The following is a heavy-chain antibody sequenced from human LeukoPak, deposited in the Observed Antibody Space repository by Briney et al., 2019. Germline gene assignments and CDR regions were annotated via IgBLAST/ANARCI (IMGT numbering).Heavy chain of an antibody. Sequence: PGGSLRLSCAASGFTFSSYSMNWVRQAPGKGLEWVSSISSSSSYIYYADSVKGRFTISRDNAKNSLYLQMNSLRAEDTAVYYCARCGQDIVVVPAALNWFGPWGQGTLVTVSS. CDR2: ISSSSSYI. CDR3: ARCGQDIVVVPAALNWFGP. CDR1: GFTFSSYS. J-gene: IGHJ5*02. D-gene: IGHD2-2*01. V-gene: IGHV3-21*01.